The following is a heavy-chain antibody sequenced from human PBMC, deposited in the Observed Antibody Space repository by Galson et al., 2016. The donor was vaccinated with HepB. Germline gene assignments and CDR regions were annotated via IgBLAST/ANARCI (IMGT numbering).Heavy chain of an antibody. CDR3: ARGRWRASPFKGGFYFDQ. D-gene: IGHD3-16*01. CDR1: GVTFSNFG. CDR2: ISSSGSTT. V-gene: IGHV3-23*01. J-gene: IGHJ4*02. Sequence: SLRLSCADSGVTFSNFGMSWVRQAPGTGLEWVSGISSSGSTTYYADSVKGRFTISRDNSKNTVYLEVNSLRAEDTAIYYCARGRWRASPFKGGFYFDQWGQGTLVTVSS.